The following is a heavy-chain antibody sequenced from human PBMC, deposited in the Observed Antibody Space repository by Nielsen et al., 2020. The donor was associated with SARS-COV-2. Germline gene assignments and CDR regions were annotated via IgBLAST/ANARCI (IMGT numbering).Heavy chain of an antibody. CDR1: GFTFSSYG. CDR2: ISYDGSNK. J-gene: IGHJ6*02. CDR3: AKGAELDWLSVYGMDV. V-gene: IGHV3-30*18. Sequence: GESLKISRAASGFTFSSYGMHWVRQAPGKGLEWVAVISYDGSNKYYADSVKGRFTISRDNSKNTLYLQMNSLRAEDTAVYYCAKGAELDWLSVYGMDVWGQGTTVTVSS. D-gene: IGHD3-9*01.